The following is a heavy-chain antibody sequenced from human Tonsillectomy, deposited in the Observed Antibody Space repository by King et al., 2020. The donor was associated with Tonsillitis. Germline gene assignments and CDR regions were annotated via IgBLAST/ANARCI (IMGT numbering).Heavy chain of an antibody. Sequence: VQLVESGGGLVQPGGSLRLSCAASGFTFSIVAMNWVRQAPGEGLEWVSSLSGGSGSTYYADSLKGRFTISRDNSKNTLYLQMNRLRADDTAVYYCADDNSGRHTNWGQGTLVTVSS. CDR1: GFTFSIVA. V-gene: IGHV3-23*04. D-gene: IGHD6-19*01. CDR3: ADDNSGRHTN. CDR2: LSGGSGST. J-gene: IGHJ1*01.